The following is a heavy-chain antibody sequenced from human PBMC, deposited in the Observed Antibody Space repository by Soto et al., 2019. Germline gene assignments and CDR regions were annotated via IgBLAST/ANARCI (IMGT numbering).Heavy chain of an antibody. J-gene: IGHJ4*02. CDR2: IREDGSEK. CDR3: ARDVQGVSNFDY. V-gene: IGHV3-7*01. CDR1: RFTFSSYW. Sequence: PGGSLRLSCAASRFTFSSYWMNWVRQAPGKGLEWVANIREDGSEKNYVDSVKGRFTISRDNAKNSLYLQMNSLRAEDTAVYHCARDVQGVSNFDYWGQGTLVTVSS. D-gene: IGHD2-2*01.